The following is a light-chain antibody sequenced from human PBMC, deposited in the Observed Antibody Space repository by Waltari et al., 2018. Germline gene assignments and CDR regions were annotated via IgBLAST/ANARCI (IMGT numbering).Light chain of an antibody. CDR1: NNGDKS. CDR3: QLWDIGSDHKV. CDR2: NDN. J-gene: IGLJ1*01. V-gene: IGLV3-21*03. Sequence: SYVLTQPPSVSVAPGKTATIPCGGENNGDKSVHWYQQKPGQAPGLVVYNDNDRPSGIPERFSGSNSGNTATLTISRVEVGDEADYYCQLWDIGSDHKVFGSGTKVIVL.